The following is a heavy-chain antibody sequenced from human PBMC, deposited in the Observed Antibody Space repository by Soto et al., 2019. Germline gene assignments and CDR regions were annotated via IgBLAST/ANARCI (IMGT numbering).Heavy chain of an antibody. D-gene: IGHD7-27*01. CDR1: GFMFDSYA. V-gene: IGHV3-48*03. Sequence: ESGGGLVQPGGSLRLSCVASGFMFDSYAMNWVRQAPGKGLEWVSYISPGGDRIYYAESLKGRITISRDNARNSLSLQMNLPGGEDTGCYYWTESSDSACWGVDFWGQGTLVTVSS. CDR3: TESSDSACWGVDF. CDR2: ISPGGDRI. J-gene: IGHJ4*02.